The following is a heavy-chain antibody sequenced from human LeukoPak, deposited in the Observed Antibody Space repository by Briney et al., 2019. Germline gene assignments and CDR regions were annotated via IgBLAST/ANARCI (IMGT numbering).Heavy chain of an antibody. CDR2: IYHSGST. CDR1: GGSISSSNW. CDR3: ARGYTSSSEPFDY. D-gene: IGHD6-6*01. Sequence: SGTLSLTCAVSGGSISSSNWWSWVRQPPGKGLEWIGEIYHSGSTNYNPSLKSRVTISVDTSKNQFSLKLASVTAADTAVYYCARGYTSSSEPFDYWGQGTLVTVSS. V-gene: IGHV4-4*02. J-gene: IGHJ4*02.